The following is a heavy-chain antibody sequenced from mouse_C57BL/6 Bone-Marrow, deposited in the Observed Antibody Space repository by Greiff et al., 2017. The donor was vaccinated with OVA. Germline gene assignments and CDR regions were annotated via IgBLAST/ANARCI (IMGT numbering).Heavy chain of an antibody. CDR2: ISSGSSTI. CDR3: ARNYYGSSYEDYYAMDY. CDR1: GFTFSDYG. J-gene: IGHJ4*01. D-gene: IGHD1-1*01. V-gene: IGHV5-17*01. Sequence: EVKLMESGGGLVKPGGSLKLSCAASGFTFSDYGMHWVRQAPEKGLEWVAYISSGSSTIYYADTVKGRFTISRDNAKNTLSLQMTSLRSEDTAMYYCARNYYGSSYEDYYAMDYWGQGTSVTVSS.